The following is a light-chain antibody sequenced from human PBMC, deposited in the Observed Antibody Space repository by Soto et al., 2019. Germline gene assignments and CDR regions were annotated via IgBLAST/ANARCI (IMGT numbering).Light chain of an antibody. Sequence: IQMTQSPSTLSASVGDRVTSTCRASQSISSWLAWYQQKPGKAPKLLIYKASSVESGVPSRFSGSASGTEFTLTISSLQPHDFATYSCQQYHSYSHGTFGQGTKVDIK. CDR3: QQYHSYSHGT. J-gene: IGKJ1*01. V-gene: IGKV1-5*03. CDR1: QSISSW. CDR2: KAS.